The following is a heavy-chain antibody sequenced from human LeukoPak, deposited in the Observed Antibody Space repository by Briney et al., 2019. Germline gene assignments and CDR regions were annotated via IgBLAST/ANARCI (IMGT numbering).Heavy chain of an antibody. CDR2: IYTTGST. J-gene: IGHJ6*03. CDR1: GGSISSGTSY. CDR3: ARDRGTSSSLGYFYYCMDV. V-gene: IGHV4-61*09. D-gene: IGHD6-19*01. Sequence: SETLSLTCTVSGGSISSGTSYWSWIRQPAGKGLEWIGHIYTTGSTHYNSSLKSRVTMSVDTSKNQFSLKLHSVTAADTAVYYCARDRGTSSSLGYFYYCMDVWGKGTTVTVSS.